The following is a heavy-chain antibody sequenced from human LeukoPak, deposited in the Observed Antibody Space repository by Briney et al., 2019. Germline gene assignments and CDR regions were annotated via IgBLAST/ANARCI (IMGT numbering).Heavy chain of an antibody. J-gene: IGHJ4*02. Sequence: SETLSLTCTASDGSISTRSLYWSWIRQPPGKGLEWIGYIYYSGSTNYNPSLKSRVTISVDTSKNQFSLKLSSVTAADTAVYYCARGQGNNFDYWGQGTLVTVSS. CDR2: IYYSGST. V-gene: IGHV4-61*01. CDR1: DGSISTRSLY. CDR3: ARGQGNNFDY.